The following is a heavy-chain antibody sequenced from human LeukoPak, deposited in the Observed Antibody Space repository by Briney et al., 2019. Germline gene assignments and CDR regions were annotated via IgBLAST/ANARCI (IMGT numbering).Heavy chain of an antibody. CDR3: TRSLSGFHV. CDR1: GFTFSDYT. Sequence: PGGSLRPSCAVSGFTFSDYTMDWGRHAPGKGLEWVSSTRSAGTYMYYAHSLKGRSTISTDNATNPPYLQMGSLRAAATLVNYCTRSLSGFHVWGQGTMVTVSS. D-gene: IGHD1-26*01. V-gene: IGHV3-21*01. CDR2: TRSAGTYM. J-gene: IGHJ3*01.